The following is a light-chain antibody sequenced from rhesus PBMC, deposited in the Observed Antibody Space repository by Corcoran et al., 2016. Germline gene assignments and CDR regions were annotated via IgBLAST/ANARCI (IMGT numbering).Light chain of an antibody. CDR2: RNN. CDR1: SNNVAYQG. CDR3: SAWDSSLNAHV. Sequence: QAGLTQPPSVSKALRQTVTLTCTGNSNNVAYQGAAWLQQQQGHPPKLLSHRNNNRPSGISERFSASRSGNTASLTITGLQPEDEADYYCSAWDSSLNAHVFGSGTTLTVL. J-gene: IGLJ6*01. V-gene: IGLV10-114*01.